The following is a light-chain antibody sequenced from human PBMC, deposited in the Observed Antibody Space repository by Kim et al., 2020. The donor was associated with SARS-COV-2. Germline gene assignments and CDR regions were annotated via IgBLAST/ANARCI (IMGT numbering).Light chain of an antibody. J-gene: IGKJ4*01. CDR1: QSISSY. CDR2: AAS. Sequence: IHITQSPSSLSASVGDRVTITCRASQSISSYLNWYQQKPGKAPKLLIYAASSLQSGVPSRFSGSGSGTDFTLTISSLQPEDFATYYCQQSYSTQITFGGGTKMEI. V-gene: IGKV1-39*01. CDR3: QQSYSTQIT.